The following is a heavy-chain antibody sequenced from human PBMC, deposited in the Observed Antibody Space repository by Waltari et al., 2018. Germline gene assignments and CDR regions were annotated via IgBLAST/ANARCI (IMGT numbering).Heavy chain of an antibody. CDR1: GGSLSRHY. J-gene: IGHJ4*02. CDR3: ACLDSSADY. D-gene: IGHD6-13*01. CDR2: IYYRGCP. Sequence: QVQLQEWGPGLEKRSETLSLTCTVWGGSLSRHYGSGIRQTPGKGLEWIGYIYYRGCPNYNPSLKSPVTISVDTSKSQFSPKLSSVTAAATAVYYCACLDSSADYWGQGTLVTVSS. V-gene: IGHV4-59*11.